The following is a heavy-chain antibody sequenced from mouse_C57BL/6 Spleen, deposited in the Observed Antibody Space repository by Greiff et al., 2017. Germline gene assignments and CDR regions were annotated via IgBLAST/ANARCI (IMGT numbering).Heavy chain of an antibody. J-gene: IGHJ4*01. D-gene: IGHD2-14*01. CDR1: GYAFSSYW. CDR3: ARWIGDYAMDY. Sequence: QVQLQQSGAELVKPGASVKISCKASGYAFSSYWMNWVKQRPGKGLEWIGQLYPGDGDTNYNGKFKGKATLTADKSSSTAYMQLSSLTSEDSAVYFCARWIGDYAMDYWGQGTSVTVSS. V-gene: IGHV1-80*01. CDR2: LYPGDGDT.